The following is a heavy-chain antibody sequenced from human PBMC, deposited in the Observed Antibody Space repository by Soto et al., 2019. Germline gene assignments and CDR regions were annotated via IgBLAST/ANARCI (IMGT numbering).Heavy chain of an antibody. V-gene: IGHV4-34*01. D-gene: IGHD3-9*01. CDR2: INHSGST. Sequence: ETLSLTCAVYGGSFSGYYWSWIRQPPGKGLEWIGEINHSGSTNYNPSLKSRVTISVDTSKNQFSLKLSSVTAADTAVYYCARAVLRYFDWLLDNWFDPWGQGTLVTVSS. CDR1: GGSFSGYY. J-gene: IGHJ5*02. CDR3: ARAVLRYFDWLLDNWFDP.